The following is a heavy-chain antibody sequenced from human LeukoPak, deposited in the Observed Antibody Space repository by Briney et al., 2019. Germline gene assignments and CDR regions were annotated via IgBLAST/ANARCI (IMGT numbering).Heavy chain of an antibody. CDR2: INPNSGRT. V-gene: IGHV1-2*02. CDR1: GYTFTGYY. D-gene: IGHD6-13*01. J-gene: IGHJ4*02. CDR3: ARDYAGSSWPYYFDY. Sequence: GASVKVSCKASGYTFTGYYMHWVRQAPGQGLEWMGWINPNSGRTNYAQKFQGRVTMTRDTSISKAYMELSRLRSDDTAVYYCARDYAGSSWPYYFDYWGQGTLVTVSS.